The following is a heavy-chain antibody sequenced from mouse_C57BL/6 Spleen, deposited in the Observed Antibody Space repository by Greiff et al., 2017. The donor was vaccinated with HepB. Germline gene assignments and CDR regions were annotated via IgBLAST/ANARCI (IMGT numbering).Heavy chain of an antibody. D-gene: IGHD1-1*01. J-gene: IGHJ1*01. CDR2: ISSGSSTI. Sequence: EVMLVESGGGLVKPGGSLKLSCAASGFTFSDYGMHWVRQAPEKGLEWVAYISSGSSTIYYADTVKGRFTISRDNAKNTMFLQMTSLRSEDTAMYYCAKRGVYYYDSSYGHFDVWGAGATVTVSS. CDR1: GFTFSDYG. V-gene: IGHV5-17*01. CDR3: AKRGVYYYDSSYGHFDV.